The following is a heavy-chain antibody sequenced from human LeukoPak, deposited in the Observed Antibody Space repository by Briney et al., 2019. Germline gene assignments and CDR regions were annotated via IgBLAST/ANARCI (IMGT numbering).Heavy chain of an antibody. CDR2: ISSSSNNI. D-gene: IGHD6-25*01. V-gene: IGHV3-21*01. CDR3: ARGYQRPDY. Sequence: GGSLRLSCAASGFTFSTYTMNWVRQAPGKGLEWVSSISSSSNNISYADSVKGRFTISRDNAMSSVHLQMNSLRVEDTAVYYCARGYQRPDYWGQGTLITVSS. J-gene: IGHJ4*02. CDR1: GFTFSTYT.